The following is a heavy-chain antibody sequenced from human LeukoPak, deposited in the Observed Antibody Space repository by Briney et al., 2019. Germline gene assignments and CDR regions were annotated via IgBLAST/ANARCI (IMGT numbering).Heavy chain of an antibody. J-gene: IGHJ4*02. V-gene: IGHV1-24*01. D-gene: IGHD5-24*01. CDR2: FDPEDGER. CDR3: ATDRDGYNYYFDS. Sequence: ASVKVSCKVSGYSLTEISMHWVRQAPGKGLGRMGGFDPEDGERMSAQKFQGRVTMTEDTSTDTAYMELSSLRPEDTAVYYCATDRDGYNYYFDSWGQGTLVTVSS. CDR1: GYSLTEIS.